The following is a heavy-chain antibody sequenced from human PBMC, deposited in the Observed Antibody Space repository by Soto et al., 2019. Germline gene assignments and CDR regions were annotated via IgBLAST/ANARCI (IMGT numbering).Heavy chain of an antibody. Sequence: QVQLQQSGPGLVKPSQTLSLTCVISGDSVSSNNAAWNWIRQSPSRGLEWLGRTYYRSKWYNDYAVSVKSRIDINPDTSKNQFSLQLNSVSPEGTAMYYYARESYGSGSYDGMDVWGQGTTVTVSS. D-gene: IGHD3-10*01. CDR2: TYYRSKWYN. V-gene: IGHV6-1*01. CDR3: ARESYGSGSYDGMDV. J-gene: IGHJ6*02. CDR1: GDSVSSNNAA.